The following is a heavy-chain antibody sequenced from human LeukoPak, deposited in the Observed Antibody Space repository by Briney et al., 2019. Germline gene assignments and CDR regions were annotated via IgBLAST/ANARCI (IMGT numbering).Heavy chain of an antibody. Sequence: KPSETLSLTCTVSGGSISSSSYYWGWIRQPPGKGLEWIGSIYYSGSTYYNPSLKSRVTISVDTSKNQFSLKLSSVTAADTAVYYCARLRGTYDFWRGYYYYMDVWGKGTTVTVSS. CDR3: ARLRGTYDFWRGYYYYMDV. V-gene: IGHV4-39*07. CDR1: GGSISSSSYY. J-gene: IGHJ6*03. D-gene: IGHD3-3*01. CDR2: IYYSGST.